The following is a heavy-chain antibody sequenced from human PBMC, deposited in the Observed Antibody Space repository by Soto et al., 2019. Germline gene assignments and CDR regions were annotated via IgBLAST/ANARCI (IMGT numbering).Heavy chain of an antibody. V-gene: IGHV1-69*12. CDR3: ARAPYYSGGSCPPPYFYVMAV. CDR1: GGTFSSYA. Sequence: QVQLVQSGAEVKKPGSSVKVSCKASGGTFSSYAISWVRQAPGQGLEWMGGIIPIFGTANYAQKFQGRVTITADESTRTAYTELSSLRSGDTHVYYCARAPYYSGGSCPPPYFYVMAVWGQGPPVTVSS. CDR2: IIPIFGTA. J-gene: IGHJ6*02. D-gene: IGHD2-15*01.